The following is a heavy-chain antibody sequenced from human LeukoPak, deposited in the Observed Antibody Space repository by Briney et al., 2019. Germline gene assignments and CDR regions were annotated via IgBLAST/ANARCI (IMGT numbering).Heavy chain of an antibody. Sequence: PSETLSLTCTVPGGSISSSSYYWGWIRQPPGKGLEWIGSIYYSGSTYYNPSLKSRVTISVDTSKNQFSLRLSSVTAADTAVYYCARQGCSSTSCYRSWDYWGQGTLVTVSS. D-gene: IGHD2-2*02. J-gene: IGHJ4*02. CDR3: ARQGCSSTSCYRSWDY. V-gene: IGHV4-39*01. CDR1: GGSISSSSYY. CDR2: IYYSGST.